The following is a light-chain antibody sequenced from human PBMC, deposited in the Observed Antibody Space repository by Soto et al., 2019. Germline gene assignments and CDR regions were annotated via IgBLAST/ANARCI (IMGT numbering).Light chain of an antibody. J-gene: IGKJ4*01. V-gene: IGKV1-39*01. CDR3: QQSYSTPT. CDR1: QSVSSY. Sequence: DIQMTQSPSSLSASVGDGVTITCRASQSVSSYLNWYQQKPGKAPKLLIYAASNLQSGVPSRFSASGSGTYFTLTISSLQPEDFATYYCQQSYSTPTFGGGTKVEIK. CDR2: AAS.